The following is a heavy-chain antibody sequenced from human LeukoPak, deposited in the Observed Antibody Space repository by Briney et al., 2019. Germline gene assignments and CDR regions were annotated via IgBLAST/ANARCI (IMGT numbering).Heavy chain of an antibody. Sequence: GASVKVSCKASGYTFTSYGISWVRQAPGQGLEWMGWISAYNGNTNYAQKLQGRDTMTTDTSTSTAYMELRSLRSDDTAVYYCARDRYYDFWSGPPYYYYGMDVWGQGTTVTVSS. V-gene: IGHV1-18*01. CDR1: GYTFTSYG. CDR3: ARDRYYDFWSGPPYYYYGMDV. CDR2: ISAYNGNT. D-gene: IGHD3-3*01. J-gene: IGHJ6*02.